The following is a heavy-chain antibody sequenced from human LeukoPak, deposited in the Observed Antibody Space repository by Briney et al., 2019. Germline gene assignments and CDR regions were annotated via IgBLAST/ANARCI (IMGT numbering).Heavy chain of an antibody. CDR1: GYTFTIYW. Sequence: GESLKFSCMGSGYTFTIYWIAWLRQMPGKGLEWMGIIYPGDSYTTYSPSFQGQVTISADKSISTAYLQWRSLKASYTAMYYCARRSGSDALDIWGQGTMVTVSS. J-gene: IGHJ3*02. CDR3: ARRSGSDALDI. CDR2: IYPGDSYT. V-gene: IGHV5-51*01. D-gene: IGHD3-10*01.